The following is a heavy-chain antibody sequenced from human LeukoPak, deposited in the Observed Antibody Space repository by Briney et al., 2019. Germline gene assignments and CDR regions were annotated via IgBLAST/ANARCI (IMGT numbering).Heavy chain of an antibody. J-gene: IGHJ4*02. D-gene: IGHD6-13*01. CDR3: ARAFGEQQLVYFDY. Sequence: PGGSLRLSCAASGFTFSSYSMNWVRQAPGKGLEWVSSISSSSSYIYYADSVKGRFTISRDNAKNSLYLQMNSLRAEDTAVYYCARAFGEQQLVYFDYWGQRTLVTVSS. V-gene: IGHV3-21*01. CDR1: GFTFSSYS. CDR2: ISSSSSYI.